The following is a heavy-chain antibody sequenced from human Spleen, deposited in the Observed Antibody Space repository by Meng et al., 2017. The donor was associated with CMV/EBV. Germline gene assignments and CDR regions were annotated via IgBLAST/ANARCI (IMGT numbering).Heavy chain of an antibody. CDR1: GGILSNHA. Sequence: SVKVSCKASGGILSNHAISWVRQAPGQGLEWMGGIIPMLGVATNNIQRFHDRVTITADKSTNTAYLELTSLRSEDTAVYYCATGSIAAAGYAFDIWGQGTMVTVSS. V-gene: IGHV1-69*10. J-gene: IGHJ3*02. CDR2: IIPMLGVAT. CDR3: ATGSIAAAGYAFDI. D-gene: IGHD6-13*01.